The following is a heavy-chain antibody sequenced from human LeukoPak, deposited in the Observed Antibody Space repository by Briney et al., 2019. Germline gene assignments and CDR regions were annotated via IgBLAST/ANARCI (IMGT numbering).Heavy chain of an antibody. J-gene: IGHJ4*02. Sequence: PGGSLSLSCAASRFTFSSYGLHWVRQAPEKGMEWVGAISHNDGNEYNATSVKGRFTISRDKSKGAVYLQTNTLRAEDTAVYYCAKVTGAAGQYYDSDPYDRGFYHWGQGTLVTVSS. CDR1: RFTFSSYG. CDR2: ISHNDGNE. CDR3: AKVTGAAGQYYDSDPYDRGFYH. D-gene: IGHD3-22*01. V-gene: IGHV3-30*18.